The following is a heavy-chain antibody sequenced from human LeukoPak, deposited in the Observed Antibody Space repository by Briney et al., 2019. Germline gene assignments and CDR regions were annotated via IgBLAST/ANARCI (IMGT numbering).Heavy chain of an antibody. CDR2: IKQDGSEK. D-gene: IGHD3-10*01. CDR3: ARTRITMVRGVKGRYWYFDL. V-gene: IGHV3-7*01. J-gene: IGHJ2*01. CDR1: GFTFSSYW. Sequence: GSLRLSCAAPGFTFSSYWMSWVRQAPGKGLEWVANIKQDGSEKYYVDSVKGRFTISRDNAKNSLYLQMNSLRAEDTAVYYCARTRITMVRGVKGRYWYFDLWGRGTLVTVSS.